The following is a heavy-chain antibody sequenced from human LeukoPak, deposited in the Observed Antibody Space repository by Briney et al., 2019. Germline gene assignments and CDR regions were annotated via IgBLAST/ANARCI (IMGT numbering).Heavy chain of an antibody. CDR1: GGSFSGYY. CDR3: ARVITGDY. Sequence: SETLSLTCAVYGGSFSGYYWSWIRQPPGKGLEWIGEINHSGSTNYNPSLKSRVTISVDTSKNQFSLKLSSVTAADTAVYYCARVITGDYWGQGTPVTVSS. V-gene: IGHV4-34*01. CDR2: INHSGST. D-gene: IGHD1-14*01. J-gene: IGHJ4*02.